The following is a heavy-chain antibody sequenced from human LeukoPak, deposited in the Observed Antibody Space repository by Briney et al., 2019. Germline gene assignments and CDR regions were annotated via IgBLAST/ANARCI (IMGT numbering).Heavy chain of an antibody. Sequence: GGSLRLSCAASGVTVSTYWMTWVRQVPGKGLEWVANIKEDGSEKNYVDSVKGRFTISRDNAKNSMYLQMNSLRAEDTAVYYCAIAYFFWGQGTLVTVSS. CDR2: IKEDGSEK. V-gene: IGHV3-7*02. CDR1: GVTVSTYW. CDR3: AIAYFF. J-gene: IGHJ4*02. D-gene: IGHD2/OR15-2a*01.